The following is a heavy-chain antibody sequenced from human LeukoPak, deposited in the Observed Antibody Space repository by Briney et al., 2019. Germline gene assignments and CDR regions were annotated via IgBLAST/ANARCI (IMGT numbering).Heavy chain of an antibody. CDR1: GGSISSSSYY. CDR2: IYYSGST. D-gene: IGHD1-26*01. J-gene: IGHJ4*02. Sequence: SETLSLTCTVSGGSISSSSYYWGWIRQPPGKGLEWIGNIYYSGSTYYNPSLKSRVTISVDTSKNQFSLKLSSVTAADTAVYYCARDRGRELRYFDYWGQGTLVTVSS. CDR3: ARDRGRELRYFDY. V-gene: IGHV4-39*07.